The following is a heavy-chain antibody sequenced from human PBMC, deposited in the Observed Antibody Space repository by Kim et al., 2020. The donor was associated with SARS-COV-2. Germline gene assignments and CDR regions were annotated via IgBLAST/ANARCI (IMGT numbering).Heavy chain of an antibody. Sequence: SETLSLTCAVYGGSFSGYYWSWIRQPPGKGLEWIGEINHSGSTNYNPSLKSRVTISVDTSKNQFSLKLSSVTAADTAVYYCARGFRRYCSSTSCRNNWFDPWGQGTLVTVSS. D-gene: IGHD2-2*01. V-gene: IGHV4-34*01. CDR2: INHSGST. J-gene: IGHJ5*02. CDR3: ARGFRRYCSSTSCRNNWFDP. CDR1: GGSFSGYY.